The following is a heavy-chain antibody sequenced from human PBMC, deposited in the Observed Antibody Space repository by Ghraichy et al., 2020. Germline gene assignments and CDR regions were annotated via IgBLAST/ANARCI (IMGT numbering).Heavy chain of an antibody. V-gene: IGHV3-21*01. Sequence: GGSLRLSCEASGFTFRSYSMHWVRQAPGKGLEWVSLISSNGLFIYYAYSVEGRFIISRDNAKNSVYLQMNSLRADDTAVYYCTGEESVDDRGDFPPGYWGQGTLVSVSS. CDR2: ISSNGLFI. D-gene: IGHD4-17*01. CDR3: TGEESVDDRGDFPPGY. J-gene: IGHJ4*02. CDR1: GFTFRSYS.